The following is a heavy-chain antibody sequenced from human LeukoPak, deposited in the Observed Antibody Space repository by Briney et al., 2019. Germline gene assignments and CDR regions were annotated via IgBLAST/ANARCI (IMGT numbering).Heavy chain of an antibody. CDR2: ISGSGRST. CDR3: ARVSGTIRIWPQPFGDGMDV. V-gene: IGHV3-23*01. Sequence: PGGSLRLSCAASRFTFSNYVISWVRQAPGKGLECVSAISGSGRSTYYADSVKGRFTISRDNSKNTLYLQMNSPRAEDTAVYYCARVSGTIRIWPQPFGDGMDVWGQGTTVTVSS. CDR1: RFTFSNYV. J-gene: IGHJ6*02. D-gene: IGHD2/OR15-2a*01.